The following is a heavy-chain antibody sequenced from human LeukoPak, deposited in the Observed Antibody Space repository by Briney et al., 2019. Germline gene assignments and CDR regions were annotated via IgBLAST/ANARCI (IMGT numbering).Heavy chain of an antibody. CDR1: GFTFSSYA. J-gene: IGHJ4*02. Sequence: HTGGSLRLSCAASGFTFSSYAMSWVRQAPGKGLEWVSAISGSGGSTYYADSVEGRFTISRDNSKNTLYLQMNSLRAEDTAVYYCAKDRTEYYYGSGEEGYFDYWGQGTLVTVSS. CDR3: AKDRTEYYYGSGEEGYFDY. D-gene: IGHD3-10*01. CDR2: ISGSGGST. V-gene: IGHV3-23*01.